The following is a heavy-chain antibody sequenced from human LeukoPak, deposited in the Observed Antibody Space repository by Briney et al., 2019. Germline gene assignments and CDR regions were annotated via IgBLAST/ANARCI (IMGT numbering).Heavy chain of an antibody. CDR1: GFNVSSNY. V-gene: IGHV3-53*04. Sequence: GGSLRLSCAASGFNVSSNYMSWVRQAPGKGLEWVSVLYGAGSTYYADSVKGRFTISRHDSQNTLFLQMNSLRAEDTAVYYCAKTTAGYSSGRYPGWPVDYWGQGTLVTVSS. D-gene: IGHD6-19*01. J-gene: IGHJ4*02. CDR2: LYGAGST. CDR3: AKTTAGYSSGRYPGWPVDY.